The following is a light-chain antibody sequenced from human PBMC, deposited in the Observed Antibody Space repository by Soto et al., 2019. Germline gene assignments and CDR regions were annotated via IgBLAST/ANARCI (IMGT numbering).Light chain of an antibody. J-gene: IGLJ1*01. CDR1: SSNIGAGFH. Sequence: QSVLTQPPSVSGAPGQRVTISCTGSSSNIGAGFHVHWYQQLPRTAPKLLIYSNNNRPSGVPDRFSVSRSATSASLAITGLQAADEADYYCQSYDSSLSAYVFGTGTKVTVL. CDR3: QSYDSSLSAYV. CDR2: SNN. V-gene: IGLV1-40*01.